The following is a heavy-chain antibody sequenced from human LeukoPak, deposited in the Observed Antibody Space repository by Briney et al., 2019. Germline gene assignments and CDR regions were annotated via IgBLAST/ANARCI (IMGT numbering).Heavy chain of an antibody. CDR2: IYHTGST. CDR3: AAYCSGGNCLDY. J-gene: IGHJ4*02. V-gene: IGHV4-4*02. Sequence: PSGTLSLTCAVSGGSISRINWWNWVRPPPGKGLEWIGEIYHTGSTNYNPSLKSRVTMSVDKPRNQFSLRLSSVTAADTAVYYCAAYCSGGNCLDYWGQGILVTVSS. CDR1: GGSISRINW. D-gene: IGHD2-15*01.